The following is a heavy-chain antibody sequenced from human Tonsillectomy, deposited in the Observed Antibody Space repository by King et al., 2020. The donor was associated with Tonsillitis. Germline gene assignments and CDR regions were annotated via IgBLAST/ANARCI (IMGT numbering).Heavy chain of an antibody. Sequence: VQLVESGGGVVQPGRSLRLSCAASGFTFSSYGMHWVRQAPGKGLEWVAVISYDGSNKYYADSVKGRFTISRDNSKNTLYLQMNSLRAEDTAVYYCAKDWRAVTIKGLIDYWGQGTLVTVSS. CDR3: AKDWRAVTIKGLIDY. CDR1: GFTFSSYG. V-gene: IGHV3-30*18. D-gene: IGHD4-17*01. CDR2: ISYDGSNK. J-gene: IGHJ4*02.